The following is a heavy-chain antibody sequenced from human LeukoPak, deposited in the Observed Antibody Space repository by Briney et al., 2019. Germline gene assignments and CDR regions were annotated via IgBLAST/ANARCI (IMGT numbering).Heavy chain of an antibody. D-gene: IGHD3-10*01. J-gene: IGHJ3*02. V-gene: IGHV4-39*01. CDR1: GFTFSDYY. CDR2: IYYSGST. Sequence: GSLRLSCAASGFTFSDYYMSWIRQAPGKGLEWIGSIYYSGSTYYNPSLKSRVTISVDTSKNQFSLKLSSVTAADTAVYYCARPRGSYFDIWGQGTMVTVSS. CDR3: ARPRGSYFDI.